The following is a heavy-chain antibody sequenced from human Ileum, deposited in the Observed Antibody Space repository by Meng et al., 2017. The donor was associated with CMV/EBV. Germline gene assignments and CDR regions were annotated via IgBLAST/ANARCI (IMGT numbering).Heavy chain of an antibody. J-gene: IGHJ4*02. Sequence: CAVSGAPFSGHYWSWIRQSPGKGLEWIGEINHSGATDYNPSLKSRVTISVDTFANQLSLKLSSVTAADTAVYYCARGGVLLGVPVWSHWGQGNLVTVSS. D-gene: IGHD2/OR15-2a*01. V-gene: IGHV4-34*01. CDR2: INHSGAT. CDR1: GAPFSGHY. CDR3: ARGGVLLGVPVWSH.